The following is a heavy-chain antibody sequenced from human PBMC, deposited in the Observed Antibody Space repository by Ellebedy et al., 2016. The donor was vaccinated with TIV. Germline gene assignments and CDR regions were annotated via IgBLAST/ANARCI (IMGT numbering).Heavy chain of an antibody. Sequence: LSLTCAASGFTFSSYGMHWVRQAPGKGLEWVAVISYDGSNKYYADSVKGRFTISRDNSKNTLYLQMNSLRAEDTAVYYCAKTDSGSLSDWGQGTLVTVSS. CDR2: ISYDGSNK. V-gene: IGHV3-30*18. CDR3: AKTDSGSLSD. CDR1: GFTFSSYG. J-gene: IGHJ4*02. D-gene: IGHD1-26*01.